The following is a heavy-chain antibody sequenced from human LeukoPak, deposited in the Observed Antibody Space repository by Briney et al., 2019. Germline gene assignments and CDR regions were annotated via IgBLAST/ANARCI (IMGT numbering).Heavy chain of an antibody. Sequence: GGSLRLSCAASGFTFSSYSMNWVRQAPGKGLEWVSYISSSSSTIYYADSVKGRFTISRDNAKNSLYLQMNSLRAEDTAVYYCARDRKGYSSGRLAFDIWGQGTMVTVSS. CDR3: ARDRKGYSSGRLAFDI. J-gene: IGHJ3*02. V-gene: IGHV3-48*04. CDR2: ISSSSSTI. CDR1: GFTFSSYS. D-gene: IGHD6-19*01.